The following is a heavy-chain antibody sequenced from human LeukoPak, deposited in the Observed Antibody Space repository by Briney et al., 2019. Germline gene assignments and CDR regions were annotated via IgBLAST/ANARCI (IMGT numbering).Heavy chain of an antibody. CDR2: IYYSGST. J-gene: IGHJ5*02. V-gene: IGHV4-39*07. Sequence: PSETLSPTCTVSGGSISSSSYYWGWIRQPPGKGLEWIGSIYYSGSTYYNPSLKSRVTISVDTSKNQFSLKLSSVTAADTAVYYCARDTITMVRGSNWFDPWGQGTLVTVSS. CDR3: ARDTITMVRGSNWFDP. D-gene: IGHD3-10*01. CDR1: GGSISSSSYY.